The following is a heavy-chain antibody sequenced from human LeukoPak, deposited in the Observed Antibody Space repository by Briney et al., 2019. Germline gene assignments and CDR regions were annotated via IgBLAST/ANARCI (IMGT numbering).Heavy chain of an antibody. CDR2: IYTSVTT. V-gene: IGHV4-61*02. Sequence: PSETLSLTCTVSGGSISSPNYYWSWIRQPAGKGLEWIGRIYTSVTTEYNASLKNRVTISGDTSKNQFSLSLTSVTAADAAIYYCARQGYAGNAEDYWGQGILVTVSS. J-gene: IGHJ4*02. CDR3: ARQGYAGNAEDY. D-gene: IGHD4-23*01. CDR1: GGSISSPNYY.